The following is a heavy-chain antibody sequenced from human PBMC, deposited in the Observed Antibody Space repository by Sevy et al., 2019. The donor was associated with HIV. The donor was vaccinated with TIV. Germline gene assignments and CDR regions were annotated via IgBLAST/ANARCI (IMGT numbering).Heavy chain of an antibody. CDR3: ARPSPRIAAAASDFFDN. CDR1: GYAFSSYA. Sequence: GGSLRLSCVVSGYAFSSYAMSWVRQAPGKGLEWVSTINGRGGITYYADSVKGRFTISRDNPKNKMFLQMINLRVDDTAIFYCARPSPRIAAAASDFFDNWGQGTLVTVSS. CDR2: INGRGGIT. V-gene: IGHV3-23*01. J-gene: IGHJ5*02. D-gene: IGHD6-13*01.